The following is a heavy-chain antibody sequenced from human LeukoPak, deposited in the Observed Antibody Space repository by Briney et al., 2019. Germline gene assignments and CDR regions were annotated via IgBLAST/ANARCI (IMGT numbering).Heavy chain of an antibody. J-gene: IGHJ5*02. CDR2: INPNSGGT. D-gene: IGHD2-8*01. CDR3: ARDLAALCRTNGVCYTVDP. Sequence: ASVKVSCKASGYTFTGYYMHWVRQAPGQGLEWMGWINPNSGGTNYAQKFQGRVTMTRDTSISTAYMGLSRLRSDDTAVYYCARDLAALCRTNGVCYTVDPWGQGTLVTVSS. CDR1: GYTFTGYY. V-gene: IGHV1-2*02.